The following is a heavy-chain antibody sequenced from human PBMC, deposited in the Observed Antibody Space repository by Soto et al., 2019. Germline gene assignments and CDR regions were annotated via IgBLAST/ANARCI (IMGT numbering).Heavy chain of an antibody. CDR3: AKDDSLEWFFPLDA. V-gene: IGHV3-23*01. Sequence: EVHLLESGGGLVQPGGSLRLSCSASGFTIRSYAMSWVRQAPGKGLGWVSGISGGGSDTYYSDSVRGRFTISRDNSKNTLYLQMNSLRVEDSAVYFCAKDDSLEWFFPLDAWGQGTLVTVSS. D-gene: IGHD3-3*01. CDR2: ISGGGSDT. CDR1: GFTIRSYA. J-gene: IGHJ5*02.